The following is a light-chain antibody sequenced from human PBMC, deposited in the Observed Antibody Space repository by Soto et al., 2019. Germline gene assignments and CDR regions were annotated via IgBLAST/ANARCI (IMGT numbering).Light chain of an antibody. CDR1: SSNIGSNY. CDR2: RNN. V-gene: IGLV1-47*01. J-gene: IGLJ1*01. Sequence: QSVLTQPPSASGTPGQRVTISCSGSSSNIGSNYVYWYQQLPGTAPKLLIYRNNQRPSGVPDRFSGSKSGTLASLAISGLRSEDEADYYCAAWDESLSGLYVFGTGTKVTVL. CDR3: AAWDESLSGLYV.